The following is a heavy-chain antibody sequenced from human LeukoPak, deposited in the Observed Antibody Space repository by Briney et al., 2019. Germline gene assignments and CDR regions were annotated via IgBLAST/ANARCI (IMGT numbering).Heavy chain of an antibody. V-gene: IGHV4-34*01. CDR3: ARGKQLVRHWFGP. CDR2: INHSGST. Sequence: SETLSLTCAVFGGSFSGYYWSWIRQPPGKGLEWIGEINHSGSTNYNPSLKSRVTISADTSKNQFSLKLSSVTAADTAVYSCARGKQLVRHWFGPWGQGTLVTVSS. D-gene: IGHD1-1*01. J-gene: IGHJ5*02. CDR1: GGSFSGYY.